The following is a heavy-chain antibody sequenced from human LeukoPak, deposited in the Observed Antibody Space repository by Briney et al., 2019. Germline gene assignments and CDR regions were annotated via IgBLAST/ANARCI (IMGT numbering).Heavy chain of an antibody. CDR3: ARIMTEAFDI. V-gene: IGHV4-59*01. J-gene: IGHJ3*02. Sequence: SETLSLTCTVSGDSISSYYWSWIRRSPRKGLEWIGYIYYSGSTNYNPALKSRVTILVDTSKNQFSLKVRSVTAADTAVYYCARIMTEAFDIWGQGTMVTVSS. CDR2: IYYSGST. CDR1: GDSISSYY.